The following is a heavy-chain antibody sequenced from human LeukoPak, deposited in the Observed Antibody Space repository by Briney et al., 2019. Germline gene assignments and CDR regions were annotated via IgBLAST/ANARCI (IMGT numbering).Heavy chain of an antibody. CDR2: IYHSGST. V-gene: IGHV4-4*02. J-gene: IGHJ4*02. Sequence: TSETLSLTCAVSGGSISSSNWWSWVRQPPGKGLEWIGEIYHSGSTNYNPSLKSRVTISVDKSKNQFSLKLSSVTAADTAVYYCARLGAGVGGGSGIDYWGQGTLVTVSS. D-gene: IGHD3-10*01. CDR3: ARLGAGVGGGSGIDY. CDR1: GGSISSSNW.